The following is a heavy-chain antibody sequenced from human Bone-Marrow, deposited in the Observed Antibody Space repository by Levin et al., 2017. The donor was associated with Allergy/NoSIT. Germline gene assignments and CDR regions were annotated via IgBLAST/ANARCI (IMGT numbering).Heavy chain of an antibody. V-gene: IGHV1-2*02. CDR3: VRGIDSRGKTYYGYDMDV. Sequence: ASVKVSCKASGYIFTDYYMHWVRQAPGQGLEWMGWINPNTGGTSYSQNFQGRVTMTRDTSISTAYLDLSSLRSEDPAVYYCVRGIDSRGKTYYGYDMDVWGRGTTVAVSS. J-gene: IGHJ6*03. CDR1: GYIFTDYY. D-gene: IGHD3-10*01. CDR2: INPNTGGT.